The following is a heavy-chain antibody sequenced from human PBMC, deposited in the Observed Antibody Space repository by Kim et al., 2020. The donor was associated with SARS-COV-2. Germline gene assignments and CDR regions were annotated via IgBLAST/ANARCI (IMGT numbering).Heavy chain of an antibody. Sequence: GGSLRLSCAASGFTFSSYGMHWVRQAPGKGLEWVAVISYDGSNKYYADSVKGRFTISRDNSKNTLYLQMNSLRAEDTAVYYCAKDHFGGQPFYGMDVWGQGTTVTVSS. J-gene: IGHJ6*02. CDR1: GFTFSSYG. CDR3: AKDHFGGQPFYGMDV. V-gene: IGHV3-30*18. D-gene: IGHD2-21*01. CDR2: ISYDGSNK.